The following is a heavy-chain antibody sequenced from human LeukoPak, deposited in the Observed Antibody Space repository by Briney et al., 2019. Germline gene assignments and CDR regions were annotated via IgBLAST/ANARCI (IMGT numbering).Heavy chain of an antibody. CDR2: IYHSGST. Sequence: KASGTLSLTCAVSGGSISSSNWWSWVRQPPGKGLEWIGEIYHSGSTNYNPSLKSRVTMSVDTSKNQFSLKLSSVTAADTAVYYCARPQRYSNYTLDYWGQGTLVTVSS. D-gene: IGHD4-11*01. CDR1: GGSISSSNW. V-gene: IGHV4-4*02. CDR3: ARPQRYSNYTLDY. J-gene: IGHJ4*02.